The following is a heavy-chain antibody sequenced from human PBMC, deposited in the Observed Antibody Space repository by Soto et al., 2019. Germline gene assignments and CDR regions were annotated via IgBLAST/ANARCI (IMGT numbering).Heavy chain of an antibody. CDR2: LNPTGGST. CDR1: GYTLTNYY. CDR3: ARSQLWANNWFDP. D-gene: IGHD5-18*01. J-gene: IGHJ5*02. Sequence: ASVKVSCKKSGYTLTNYYMHWVRPAPGQGLELMGILNPTGGSTSYAQKFQGRVTMTRDTSTSTVYMELSSLRSEDTAVYYCARSQLWANNWFDPWGQGTLVTVSS. V-gene: IGHV1-46*01.